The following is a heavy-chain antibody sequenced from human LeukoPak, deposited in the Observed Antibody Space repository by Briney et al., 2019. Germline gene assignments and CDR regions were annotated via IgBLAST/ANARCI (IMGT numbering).Heavy chain of an antibody. Sequence: GGSLRLSCAASGFNFIIYAMVWVRQAPGKGPEWVSSITNSGDKAYYADPVKGRFTISRDNPKNTLYLQMNSLRAEDTALYYCAKAGYSFGLDSWGQGTLVTVSS. J-gene: IGHJ4*02. CDR2: ITNSGDKA. V-gene: IGHV3-23*01. D-gene: IGHD5-18*01. CDR3: AKAGYSFGLDS. CDR1: GFNFIIYA.